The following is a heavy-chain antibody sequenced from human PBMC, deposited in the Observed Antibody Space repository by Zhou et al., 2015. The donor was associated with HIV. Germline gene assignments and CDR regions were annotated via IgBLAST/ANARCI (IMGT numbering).Heavy chain of an antibody. V-gene: IGHV1-2*04. CDR3: ARGFRTTIFGVVIIFDY. CDR1: IHLHRLL. Sequence: QVQLVQSGAEVKKPWGLSEGLLQGFWIHLHRLLYALGATRPLDKGLSGWDGSNPNSGGTNYAQKFQGWVTMTRDTSISTAYMELSRLRSDDTAVYYCARGFRTTIFGVVIIFDYWGQGTLVTVSS. D-gene: IGHD3-3*01. J-gene: IGHJ4*02. CDR2: SNPNSGGT.